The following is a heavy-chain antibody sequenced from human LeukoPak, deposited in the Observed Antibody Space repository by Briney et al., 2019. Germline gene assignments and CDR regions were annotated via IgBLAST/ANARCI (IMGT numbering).Heavy chain of an antibody. CDR2: IIPIFGTA. D-gene: IGHD1-14*01. V-gene: IGHV1-69*05. CDR3: ARDRGPRPVGDYYYYMDI. Sequence: ASVKVSCMASGGTFSSYAISWVRQAPGQGLEWMGGIIPIFGTANYAQKFQGRVTITTDESTSTAYMELSSLRSEDTAVYYCARDRGPRPVGDYYYYMDIWGKGTTVTVSS. CDR1: GGTFSSYA. J-gene: IGHJ6*03.